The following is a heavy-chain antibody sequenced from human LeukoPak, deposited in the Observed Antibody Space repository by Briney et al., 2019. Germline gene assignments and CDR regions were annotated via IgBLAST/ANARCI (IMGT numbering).Heavy chain of an antibody. CDR3: ARVAPIYSSSLYYLDY. D-gene: IGHD6-13*01. CDR2: IWYDGGNK. CDR1: GFTFSSYG. Sequence: PGGSLRLSCAASGFTFSSYGMHWVRQAPGKGLEWVAVIWYDGGNKYYADSVKGRFTISRDNSMNTLYLQMKSLRAEDTAVYYCARVAPIYSSSLYYLDYWGQGTLVTVSS. V-gene: IGHV3-33*01. J-gene: IGHJ4*02.